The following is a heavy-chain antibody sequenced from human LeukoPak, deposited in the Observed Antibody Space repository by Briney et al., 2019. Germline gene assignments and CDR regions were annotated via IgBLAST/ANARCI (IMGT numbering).Heavy chain of an antibody. D-gene: IGHD6-13*01. V-gene: IGHV4-59*01. Sequence: SETLSLTCTVSGDSISSSYWGWIRHPPGKGLEWIGYVYYTGSTDYNPSLKSRVTISVDTSKNQFSLKLSSVTAADTAVYYCARDRGRTAAGTLGPYYYYGMDVWGQGTTVTVSS. CDR3: ARDRGRTAAGTLGPYYYYGMDV. CDR2: VYYTGST. J-gene: IGHJ6*02. CDR1: GDSISSSY.